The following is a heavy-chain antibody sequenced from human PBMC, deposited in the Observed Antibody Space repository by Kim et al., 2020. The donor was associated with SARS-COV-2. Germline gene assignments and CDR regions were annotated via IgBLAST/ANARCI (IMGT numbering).Heavy chain of an antibody. Sequence: GGSLRLSCAASGFTFSNYWMSWVRQAPGKGLEWVANRKRDGSEKYYVDSVRGRFTIPRDNAQNSLFLQMNSLRVEDTAVYYCTSWGAGNYWGPGTMVTVSS. CDR1: GFTFSNYW. CDR2: RKRDGSEK. V-gene: IGHV3-7*01. D-gene: IGHD6-13*01. CDR3: TSWGAGNY. J-gene: IGHJ4*02.